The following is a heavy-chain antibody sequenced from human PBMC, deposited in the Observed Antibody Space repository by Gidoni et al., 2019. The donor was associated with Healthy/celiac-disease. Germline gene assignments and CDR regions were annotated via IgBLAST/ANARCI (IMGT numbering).Heavy chain of an antibody. CDR3: ARQTRYYGSGTHFDY. V-gene: IGHV4-31*03. CDR2: IYYSEST. D-gene: IGHD3-10*01. CDR1: GVSVSCGGCY. J-gene: IGHJ4*02. Sequence: QVHLQESGPALVEPSQTLSLTRTVSGVSVSCGGCYWSWIRQHPGKGLEWFGYIYYSESTYYNQSLKSRVPISVDTYKTQFSLKLSSVTAADTAVYYCARQTRYYGSGTHFDYWGQGTLVTVSS.